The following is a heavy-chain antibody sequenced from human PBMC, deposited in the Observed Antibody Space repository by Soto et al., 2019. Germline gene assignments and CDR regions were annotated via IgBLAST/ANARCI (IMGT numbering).Heavy chain of an antibody. CDR1: GFSLSTSGVG. V-gene: IGHV2-5*02. CDR3: AHRTRAGYYYYMDV. J-gene: IGHJ6*03. Sequence: QITLKESGPTLVKPTQTLTLTCTFSGFSLSTSGVGVGWIRQPPGKALEWLALIYWDDDKRYSSSLKSRLTITKDTSKNHVVLTMTYMDPVDTATYYCAHRTRAGYYYYMDVWGKGTTVTVSS. CDR2: IYWDDDK.